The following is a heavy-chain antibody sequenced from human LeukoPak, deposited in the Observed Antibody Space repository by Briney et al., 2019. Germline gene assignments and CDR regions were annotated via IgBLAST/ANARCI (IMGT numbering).Heavy chain of an antibody. J-gene: IGHJ6*02. V-gene: IGHV4-39*07. Sequence: SETLSLTCTVSGGSISSSSYYWGWIRQPPGKGLEWIGSIYYSGSTYYNPSLKSRVTISVDTSKNQFSLKLSSVTAADTAVYYCARGQTPLWFGELLSHYYYYGMDVWGQGTTVTVSS. CDR1: GGSISSSSYY. CDR3: ARGQTPLWFGELLSHYYYYGMDV. CDR2: IYYSGST. D-gene: IGHD3-10*01.